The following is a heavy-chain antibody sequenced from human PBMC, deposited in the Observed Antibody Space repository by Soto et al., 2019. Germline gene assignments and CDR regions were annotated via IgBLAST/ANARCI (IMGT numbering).Heavy chain of an antibody. V-gene: IGHV1-46*01. Sequence: ASVKVSCKASGYTFTSYYMHWVRQAPGQGLEWMGIINPSGGSTSYAQKCQGRVTMTRDTATSTVYMELSSLRSEDTAVYYCARQYQLQTSPWHYGMDVWGQGTTVTVSS. CDR3: ARQYQLQTSPWHYGMDV. D-gene: IGHD2-2*01. J-gene: IGHJ6*02. CDR1: GYTFTSYY. CDR2: INPSGGST.